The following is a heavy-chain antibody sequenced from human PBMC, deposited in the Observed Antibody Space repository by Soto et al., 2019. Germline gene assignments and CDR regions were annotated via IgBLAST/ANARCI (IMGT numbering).Heavy chain of an antibody. J-gene: IGHJ3*02. V-gene: IGHV1-69*02. CDR2: IIPILDIA. CDR3: TRGADSSGSESAFDI. D-gene: IGHD3-22*01. CDR1: GDTFSTYP. Sequence: QVQLVQSGAEVKRPGSSVKVSCKTSGDTFSTYPITWVRQAPGQGLEWMGRIIPILDIADSAQRFQDRVTXTADKSTNTAYRELSTLRSEDTAMYYCTRGADSSGSESAFDIWGQGTMVTVSS.